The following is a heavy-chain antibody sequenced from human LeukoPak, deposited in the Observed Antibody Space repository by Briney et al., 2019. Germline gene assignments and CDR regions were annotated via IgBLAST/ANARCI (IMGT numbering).Heavy chain of an antibody. Sequence: GASVKVSCKASGYTFTGDYMHWVRQAPGQGLAWMGWMNPNSGNTGYAQKFQGRVTMTRNTSISTAYMELSSLRSEDTAVYYCARISPPVVAEIYYYGMDVWGQGTTVTVSS. CDR1: GYTFTGDY. J-gene: IGHJ6*02. CDR3: ARISPPVVAEIYYYGMDV. CDR2: MNPNSGNT. V-gene: IGHV1-8*02. D-gene: IGHD2-2*01.